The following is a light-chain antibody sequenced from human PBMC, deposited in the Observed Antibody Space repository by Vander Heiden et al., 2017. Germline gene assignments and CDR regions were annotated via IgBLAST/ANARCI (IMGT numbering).Light chain of an antibody. V-gene: IGKV1-33*01. Sequence: DIQMTQYPSSLSASVGDRVSITCQASQDISNYLNWYQQRPGKAPKLLIYDASNLETGVPSRFSGSGSGTDFTFTISSLQPEDVATYYCQQDDSLLFTFGHGTKVDIK. CDR2: DAS. J-gene: IGKJ3*01. CDR3: QQDDSLLFT. CDR1: QDISNY.